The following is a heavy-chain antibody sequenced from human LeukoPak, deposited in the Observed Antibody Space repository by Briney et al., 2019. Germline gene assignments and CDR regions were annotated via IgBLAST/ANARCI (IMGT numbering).Heavy chain of an antibody. J-gene: IGHJ6*03. CDR1: GGSISSYY. Sequence: SETLSLTCTVSGGSISSYYWSWIRQPPGKGLEWIGYISYSGSTNYNPSLKSRVTISVDTSKNQFSLKLSSVTAADTAVYYCARFGRGGYYYMDVWGKGTTVTVSS. V-gene: IGHV4-59*01. CDR2: ISYSGST. D-gene: IGHD3-16*01. CDR3: ARFGRGGYYYMDV.